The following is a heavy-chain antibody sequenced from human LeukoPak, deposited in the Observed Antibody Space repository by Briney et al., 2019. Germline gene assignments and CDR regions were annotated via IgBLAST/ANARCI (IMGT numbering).Heavy chain of an antibody. V-gene: IGHV3-30*04. J-gene: IGHJ6*03. Sequence: GGSLRLSCAASGFTFSSYAMHWVRQAPGKGLEWVAVMSYVGSNKYYADSVKGRFSISRDSSKNILYLQMNSPRAEDTAVYYCAKDRCSNGVGCYYYYMDVWGKGTTVTISS. CDR1: GFTFSSYA. CDR3: AKDRCSNGVGCYYYYMDV. D-gene: IGHD2-8*01. CDR2: MSYVGSNK.